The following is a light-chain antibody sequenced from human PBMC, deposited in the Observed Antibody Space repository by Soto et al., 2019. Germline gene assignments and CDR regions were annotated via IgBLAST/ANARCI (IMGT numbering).Light chain of an antibody. V-gene: IGLV2-8*01. Sequence: QSALTQPPSASGSPGQSVTISCTGSSSDIGGYNYVSWYQQRPGKVPELIIYEVTKRPSGVPDRFSSSKSGNTASLTVSGLQADDEADYYCSSYTSSSTQVFGTGTKVTVL. J-gene: IGLJ1*01. CDR1: SSDIGGYNY. CDR3: SSYTSSSTQV. CDR2: EVT.